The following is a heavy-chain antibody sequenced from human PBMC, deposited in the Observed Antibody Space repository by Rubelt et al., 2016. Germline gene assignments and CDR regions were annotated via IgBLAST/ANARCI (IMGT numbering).Heavy chain of an antibody. J-gene: IGHJ3*02. D-gene: IGHD1-26*01. CDR3: ATRSGSYLDDAFDI. CDR2: ISSSSSTI. CDR1: S. V-gene: IGHV3-48*01. Sequence: SMNWVRQAPGKGLEWVSYISSSSSTIYYADSVKGRFTISRDNAKNSLYLQMNSLRAEDTAVYYCATRSGSYLDDAFDIWGQGTMVTVSS.